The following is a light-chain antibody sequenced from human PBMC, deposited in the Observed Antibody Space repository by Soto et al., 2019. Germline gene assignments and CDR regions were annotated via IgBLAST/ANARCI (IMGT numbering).Light chain of an antibody. J-gene: IGLJ2*01. V-gene: IGLV2-14*01. CDR2: EVR. CDR3: SSYTSKSSLI. Sequence: QSVLTQPASVSGSPGQSITIFCAGTMRDVGAYNLISWYQQHPGRAPQLIIYEVRNRPSGISFRFSGSKSGNTASLTISGLQAEDEADYYCSSYTSKSSLIFGGGTKLTVL. CDR1: MRDVGAYNL.